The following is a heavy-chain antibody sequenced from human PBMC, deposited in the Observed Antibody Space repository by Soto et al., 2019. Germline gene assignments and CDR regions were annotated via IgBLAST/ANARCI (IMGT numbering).Heavy chain of an antibody. V-gene: IGHV4-61*08. Sequence: SETLSLTCTVSGGSINTPGFYWTWIRQPPGKGLEWIGYVYHTGKTSYNPSLKSRVSISMDTSKNQFSLNLDSVTAADTAVYFCARDFAYFDSWGQGTLVTVSS. CDR3: ARDFAYFDS. CDR1: GGSINTPGFY. J-gene: IGHJ4*02. CDR2: VYHTGKT. D-gene: IGHD3-3*01.